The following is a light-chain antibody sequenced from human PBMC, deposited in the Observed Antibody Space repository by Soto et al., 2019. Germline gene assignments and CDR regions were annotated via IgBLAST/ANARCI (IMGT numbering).Light chain of an antibody. CDR3: QQRSNWPLT. CDR1: QSVSDY. CDR2: DAS. Sequence: EIVLIQSPATLSLSPGEGATLSCRASQSVSDYLAWYQQKSGQAPRLLIDDASKRATGIPARFSGSGSGTDFTLTISSLQPEDFAVYYCQQRSNWPLTFGGGTKVEIK. J-gene: IGKJ4*01. V-gene: IGKV3-11*01.